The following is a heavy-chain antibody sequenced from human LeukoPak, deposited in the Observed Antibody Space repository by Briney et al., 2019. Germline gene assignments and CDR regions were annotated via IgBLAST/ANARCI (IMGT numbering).Heavy chain of an antibody. CDR2: IDNSGST. CDR3: ARFDHGNPRFDY. D-gene: IGHD4-11*01. CDR1: NASISSGGYF. J-gene: IGHJ4*02. Sequence: SQTLSLTCSVSNASISSGGYFWSWTRQHPGKGLEWIGWINYIDNSGSTYNNPSLKSRVTMSLDTSKNQFSLKLTSMTAADTAVYFCARFDHGNPRFDYWGQGTLVTVSS. V-gene: IGHV4-31*03.